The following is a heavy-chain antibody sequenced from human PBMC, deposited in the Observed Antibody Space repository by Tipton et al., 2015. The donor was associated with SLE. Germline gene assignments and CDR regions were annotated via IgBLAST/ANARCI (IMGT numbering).Heavy chain of an antibody. J-gene: IGHJ6*03. V-gene: IGHV4-34*01. CDR2: VNHIGST. Sequence: TLSLTCAVYGGSFSGYYWSWIRQPPGKGLEWIGEVNHIGSTNYNPSLKSRVTISVDTSKNQFSLKLSSVTVADTAVYYCAREPVYYYYYMDVWGKGTTVTVSS. CDR3: AREPVYYYYYMDV. CDR1: GGSFSGYY.